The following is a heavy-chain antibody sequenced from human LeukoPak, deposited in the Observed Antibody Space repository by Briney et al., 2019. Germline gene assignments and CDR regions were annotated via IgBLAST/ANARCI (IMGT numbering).Heavy chain of an antibody. CDR2: IYPGDPDT. V-gene: IGHV5-51*01. Sequence: GESLKISCKGSGYSFTSYWIGWVRPMPGKGLEWMGIIYPGDPDTRYSPSFQGQVTISADKSISTAYLQWSSLKASDTAMYYCARHSVWFGELLYYYYYMDVWGKGTTVTVSS. J-gene: IGHJ6*03. CDR1: GYSFTSYW. CDR3: ARHSVWFGELLYYYYYMDV. D-gene: IGHD3-10*01.